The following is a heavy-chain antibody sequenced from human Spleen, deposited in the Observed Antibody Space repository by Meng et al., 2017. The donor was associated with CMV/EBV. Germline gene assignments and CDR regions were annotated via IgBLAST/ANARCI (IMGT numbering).Heavy chain of an antibody. V-gene: IGHV3-11*01. CDR3: VSNIVSSGPIDY. CDR1: IFIDSS. Sequence: IFIDSSMCWLRQPPGKGLDRISYIRTSGRALKYADSATARFTIYRDNVDKCVYLQMNSLRGEDTAVYYCVSNIVSSGPIDYWGQGAMVTVSS. CDR2: IRTSGRAL. D-gene: IGHD5/OR15-5a*01. J-gene: IGHJ4*02.